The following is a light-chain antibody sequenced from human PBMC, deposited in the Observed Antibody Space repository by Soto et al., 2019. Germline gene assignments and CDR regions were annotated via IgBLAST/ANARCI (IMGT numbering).Light chain of an antibody. Sequence: EIVLTQSPGTLSLSPGERATLSCRASQSISSSYLAWYQQKPGQAPRLLIHGASSRATGIPDRFSGSGSGTDITLTISRLEPEDFAVYYWQQYCTSLLTFGGGTKVEIK. CDR3: QQYCTSLLT. V-gene: IGKV3-20*01. CDR2: GAS. J-gene: IGKJ4*01. CDR1: QSISSSY.